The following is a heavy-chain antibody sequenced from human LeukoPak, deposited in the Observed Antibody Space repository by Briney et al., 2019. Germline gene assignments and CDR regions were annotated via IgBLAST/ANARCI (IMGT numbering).Heavy chain of an antibody. D-gene: IGHD3-3*01. J-gene: IGHJ4*02. Sequence: PSETLSLTCTVSGGSLSGYYWSWVRQPAGKGLEWIGRMYTSGSTNYNASLQSRVTMSLDTSKNQFSLKLRSVTAADTAVYYCARADFWSGYRFDYWGQGTLVTVSS. V-gene: IGHV4-4*07. CDR2: MYTSGST. CDR1: GGSLSGYY. CDR3: ARADFWSGYRFDY.